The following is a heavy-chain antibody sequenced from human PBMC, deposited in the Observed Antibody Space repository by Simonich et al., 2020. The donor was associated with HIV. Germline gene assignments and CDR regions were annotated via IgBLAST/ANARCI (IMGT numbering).Heavy chain of an antibody. CDR1: GGSFSGYY. J-gene: IGHJ6*03. Sequence: QVQLQQWGAGLLKPSETLSLTCAVYGGSFSGYYWSWIRQPPGKGLEWIGEINHSGNTSYHPSLKGRVTISVEKSKNQFSLKLSSMTAADTAVYYCAAGHGLLRFLEWEGTYMDVWGKGTTVTVSS. V-gene: IGHV4-34*01. CDR2: INHSGNT. CDR3: AAGHGLLRFLEWEGTYMDV. D-gene: IGHD3-3*01.